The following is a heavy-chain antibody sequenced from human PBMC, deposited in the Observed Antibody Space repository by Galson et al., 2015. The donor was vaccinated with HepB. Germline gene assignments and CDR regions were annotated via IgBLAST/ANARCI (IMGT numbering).Heavy chain of an antibody. J-gene: IGHJ3*02. CDR3: ARERADSSGFYIAASDI. Sequence: SLRLSCAASGFIFSTYSMHWVRQAPGKGLEWVSSISSSSSYLYYADSVKGRFTISRDNAENSLYLLMNSLRAEGTAVYYCARERADSSGFYIAASDIWGQGTMVTVSS. CDR1: GFIFSTYS. V-gene: IGHV3-21*01. D-gene: IGHD6-19*01. CDR2: ISSSSSYL.